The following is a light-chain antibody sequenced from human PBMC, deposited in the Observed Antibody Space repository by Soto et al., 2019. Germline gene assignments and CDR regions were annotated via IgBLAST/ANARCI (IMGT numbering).Light chain of an antibody. CDR2: RND. Sequence: QSVLTQPPSASGTPGQRVTISCSGSSSNIANNYLYWFQQLPGTAPKLLIHRNDQRPSGVPDRFSGSRSGNTASLTISGLQAEDESDYYCSSYTSSSTWVFGGGTQLTVL. V-gene: IGLV1-47*01. CDR3: SSYTSSSTWV. CDR1: SSNIANNY. J-gene: IGLJ3*02.